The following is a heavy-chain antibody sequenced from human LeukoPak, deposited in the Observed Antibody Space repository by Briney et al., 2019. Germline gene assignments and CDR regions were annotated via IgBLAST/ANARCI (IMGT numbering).Heavy chain of an antibody. CDR1: GGTFNSCA. D-gene: IGHD2-15*01. V-gene: IGHV1-69*05. CDR2: DIPLCDTA. Sequence: SVEVFCKASGGTFNSCAISWVRQAPGQGRECMGEDIPLCDTANYAQKFKGRVTITTDESTSTAYMELSSLRSEDTAVYYCASGYCSGGSCPPSSYYYYYMDVWGKGTTVTVPS. CDR3: ASGYCSGGSCPPSSYYYYYMDV. J-gene: IGHJ6*03.